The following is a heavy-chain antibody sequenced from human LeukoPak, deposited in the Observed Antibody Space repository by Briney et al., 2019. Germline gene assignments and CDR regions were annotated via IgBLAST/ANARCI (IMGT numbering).Heavy chain of an antibody. J-gene: IGHJ5*02. CDR2: IYYTGST. Sequence: SETLSLTCSVSGGSISSNSSSWGWIRQPPGKGLEWIGSIYYTGSTYYNPSLKSRVTIYCARHKEGFMVRGLITKKERAYNWFDPWGQGTLVTVSS. D-gene: IGHD3-10*01. CDR1: GGSISSNSSS. V-gene: IGHV4-39*01. CDR3: P.